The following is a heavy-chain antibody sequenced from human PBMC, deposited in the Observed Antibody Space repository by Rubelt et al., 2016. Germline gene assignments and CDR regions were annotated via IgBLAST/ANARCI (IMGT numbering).Heavy chain of an antibody. CDR3: VYQFDY. D-gene: IGHD2-2*01. CDR2: IWYDGSNK. V-gene: IGHV3-33*01. J-gene: IGHJ4*02. CDR1: GFTFSHYG. Sequence: GESLRLSCAASGFTFSHYGMHWVRQTPGKGLESVAIIWYDGSNKNYADSVKGRFIVSRDTSKNTLYLQMNSLRAEDTAVYYCVYQFDYWDQGTLVTVSS.